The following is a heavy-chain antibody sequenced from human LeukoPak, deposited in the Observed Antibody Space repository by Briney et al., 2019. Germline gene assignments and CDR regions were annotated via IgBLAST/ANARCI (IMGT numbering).Heavy chain of an antibody. CDR3: ARGVYCSGGNCYFDY. V-gene: IGHV4-31*03. Sequence: PSETLSLTCTVSGGSISSGGYYWSWIRQHPGKGLEWIGYIYYSGSTYYNPSLKSRVTISVDTSKNQFSLKLSSVTAADTAVYHCARGVYCSGGNCYFDYWGQGTLVTVSS. J-gene: IGHJ4*02. D-gene: IGHD2-15*01. CDR2: IYYSGST. CDR1: GGSISSGGYY.